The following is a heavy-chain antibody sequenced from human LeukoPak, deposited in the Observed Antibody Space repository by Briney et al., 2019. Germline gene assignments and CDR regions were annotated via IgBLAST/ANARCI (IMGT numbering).Heavy chain of an antibody. Sequence: AGGSLRLSCAASGFTFSSYGMSWVRQAPGKGLEWVSAISGSGGSTYYADSVKGRFTISRDNSKNTLYLQMNSLRAEDTAVYYCAKDAWIQLWLRLPYFDYWGQGTLVTVSS. V-gene: IGHV3-23*01. CDR1: GFTFSSYG. CDR3: AKDAWIQLWLRLPYFDY. CDR2: ISGSGGST. D-gene: IGHD5-18*01. J-gene: IGHJ4*02.